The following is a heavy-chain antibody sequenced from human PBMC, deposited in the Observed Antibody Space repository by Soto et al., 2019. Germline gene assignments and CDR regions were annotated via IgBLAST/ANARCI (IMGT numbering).Heavy chain of an antibody. CDR1: GFTFINHG. V-gene: IGHV3-30*18. Sequence: QVQLVESGGAVVQPGRSLRLSCAASGFTFINHGIHWVRQAPGKGLEWLAVISYDGNKKFYADSVKGRFTISRDNSKSTVFLQLNNLRPEDTALYYCAKDLNRVVLLVYGRCDDWVQGTLVTVSS. J-gene: IGHJ4*02. CDR2: ISYDGNKK. D-gene: IGHD3-10*01. CDR3: AKDLNRVVLLVYGRCDD.